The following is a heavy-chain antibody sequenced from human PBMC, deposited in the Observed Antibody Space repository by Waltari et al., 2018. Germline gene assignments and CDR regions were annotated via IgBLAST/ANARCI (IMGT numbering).Heavy chain of an antibody. CDR2: ISYDGSNK. CDR1: GFTFSSYA. D-gene: IGHD3-10*01. V-gene: IGHV3-30*04. CDR3: ARDGSKPPVLWFGPFDP. J-gene: IGHJ5*02. Sequence: QVQLVESGGGVVQPGRSLRLSCAASGFTFSSYAMHWVRQAPGKGLEWVAVISYDGSNKYYADSVKGRFTLSRDNSKNTLYLQMNSLRAEDTAVYYCARDGSKPPVLWFGPFDPWGQGTLVTVSS.